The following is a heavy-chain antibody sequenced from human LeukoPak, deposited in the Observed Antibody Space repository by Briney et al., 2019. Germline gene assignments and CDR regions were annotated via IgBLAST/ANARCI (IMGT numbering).Heavy chain of an antibody. CDR2: IYSGGST. D-gene: IGHD3-22*01. J-gene: IGHJ4*02. CDR1: GFTVSSNY. Sequence: GRSLRLSCAASGFTVSSNYMSWVRQAPGKGLEWVSIIYSGGSTSYADSVKGRFTISRDNSKNTLYLQMNSLRTEDTAVCYCARGGSYFDISGYYFYWGQGTLVTVSS. V-gene: IGHV3-66*01. CDR3: ARGGSYFDISGYYFY.